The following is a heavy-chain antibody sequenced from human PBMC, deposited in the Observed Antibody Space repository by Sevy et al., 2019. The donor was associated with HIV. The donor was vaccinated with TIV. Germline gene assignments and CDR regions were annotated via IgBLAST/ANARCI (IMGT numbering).Heavy chain of an antibody. CDR1: GFTFSSYA. V-gene: IGHV3-23*01. D-gene: IGHD6-13*01. CDR3: ANARVIRSSSSWDVYYFDS. CDR2: ISGSGGST. Sequence: GGSLRLSCAASGFTFSSYAMSWVRQAPGKGLEWVSAISGSGGSTYYADSVKGRFTISRDNSKNTLYLQMNSLRAEDTAVYYYANARVIRSSSSWDVYYFDSWGQGTLVTVSS. J-gene: IGHJ4*02.